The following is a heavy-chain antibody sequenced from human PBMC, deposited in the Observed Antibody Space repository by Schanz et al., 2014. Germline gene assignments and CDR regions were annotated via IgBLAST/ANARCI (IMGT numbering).Heavy chain of an antibody. J-gene: IGHJ4*02. CDR1: GFTFSSYG. D-gene: IGHD2-8*01. Sequence: QVQLVESGGGVVQLGRSLRLSCVASGFTFSSYGMHWVRQAPGKGLEWVAVIWSDGSGKYYADSVKGRFTISRDSPKNTLYLQMISLRGEGADLYASAKGLRDGAPKPLNRLDYWGQGTLVTVSS. CDR3: AKGLRDGAPKPLNRLDY. CDR2: IWSDGSGK. V-gene: IGHV3-33*06.